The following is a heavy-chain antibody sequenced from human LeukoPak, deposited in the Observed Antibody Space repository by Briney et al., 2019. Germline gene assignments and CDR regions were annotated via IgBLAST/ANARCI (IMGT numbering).Heavy chain of an antibody. CDR1: GLIFSSDW. J-gene: IGHJ5*02. D-gene: IGHD2-21*01. CDR2: IKSDGSEK. CDR3: ARGLNWFDP. V-gene: IGHV3-7*01. Sequence: SGGSLRLSCAASGLIFSSDWMSWVRQAPGKGLEWVANIKSDGSEKYYVDSVKGRFTISRDNAKNSLYLQMNSLRAEDTAVYYCARGLNWFDPWGQGTLVTVSS.